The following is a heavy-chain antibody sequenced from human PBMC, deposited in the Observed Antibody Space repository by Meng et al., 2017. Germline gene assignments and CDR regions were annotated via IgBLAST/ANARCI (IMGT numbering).Heavy chain of an antibody. CDR2: INHSGST. Sequence: QVQLQQWGAGLLKPSETLALTCAVDGGYFSCYYWSCIRQPPGKGLEWIGEINHSGSTNYNPSLKSRVTISVDTSKNQFSLKLSSVTAADTAVYYCARVGSFLRDYWGQGTLVTVSS. CDR1: GGYFSCYY. V-gene: IGHV4-34*01. J-gene: IGHJ4*02. CDR3: ARVGSFLRDY. D-gene: IGHD2/OR15-2a*01.